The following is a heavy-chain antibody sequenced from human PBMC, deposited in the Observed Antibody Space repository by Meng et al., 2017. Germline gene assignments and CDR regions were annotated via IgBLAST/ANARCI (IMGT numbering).Heavy chain of an antibody. Sequence: QVQLVQSGSEFKKPGASVEVSCKASGYTFTSYAMNWVRQAPGQGLEWMGWINTNTGNPTYAQGFTGRFVCSLDTSVSTAYLQISSLKAEDTAVYYCARSDFDSSGYLYYFDYWGPGTLVTVSS. D-gene: IGHD3-22*01. CDR1: GYTFTSYA. CDR3: ARSDFDSSGYLYYFDY. CDR2: INTNTGNP. J-gene: IGHJ4*02. V-gene: IGHV7-4-1*02.